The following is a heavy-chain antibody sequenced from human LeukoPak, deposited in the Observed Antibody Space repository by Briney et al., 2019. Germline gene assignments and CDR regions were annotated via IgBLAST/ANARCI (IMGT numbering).Heavy chain of an antibody. CDR3: TKQSSNNAWYEAVDY. CDR1: GFTFTNYA. D-gene: IGHD6-13*01. V-gene: IGHV3-23*01. J-gene: IGHJ4*02. CDR2: ISGNGGIA. Sequence: GGSLRLSCAASGFTFTNYAMSWVRQAPGKGLEWVSAISGNGGIAYYADSVKGRCTISRDTSKNTLYLQMNSLRAEDTAVYYCTKQSSNNAWYEAVDYWGQGTLVTVSS.